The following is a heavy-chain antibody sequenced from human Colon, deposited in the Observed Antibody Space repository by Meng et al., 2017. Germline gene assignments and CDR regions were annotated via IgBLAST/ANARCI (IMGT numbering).Heavy chain of an antibody. V-gene: IGHV4-61*08. J-gene: IGHJ4*02. CDR3: ARDYWGSLDF. Sequence: QVRPQESGPGLVRPPRTPSPTCAVSGASVRSPDHQWGWVRQPPGKGLEWIGYARIDYANTNYNPSLKSRVNVSLDTSKNQFSLNVRSVTAADTAVYYCARDYWGSLDFWGQGILVTVSS. D-gene: IGHD3-16*01. CDR2: ARIDYANT. CDR1: GASVRSPDHQ.